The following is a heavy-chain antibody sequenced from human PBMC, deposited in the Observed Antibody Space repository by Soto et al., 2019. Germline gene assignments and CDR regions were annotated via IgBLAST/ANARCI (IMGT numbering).Heavy chain of an antibody. CDR1: GLIFSSST. CDR3: ARETRDSSA. CDR2: ISPSSSYI. D-gene: IGHD1-1*01. J-gene: IGHJ5*02. Sequence: GGSLRLSCAASGLIFSSSTLSWVRQAPGKGLECVSCISPSSSYIYYADSVKGRFSISRDNAKNSLFLEMNNLRAEDTAVYYCARETRDSSAWGQGTPGTVSP. V-gene: IGHV3-21*01.